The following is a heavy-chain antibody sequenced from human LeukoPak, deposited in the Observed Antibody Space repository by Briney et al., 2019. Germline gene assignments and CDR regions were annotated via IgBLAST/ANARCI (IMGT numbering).Heavy chain of an antibody. CDR3: VRDCSGGSCYGAFTI. CDR1: GASISSGNW. V-gene: IGHV4-4*02. CDR2: ISHTERT. J-gene: IGHJ3*02. D-gene: IGHD2-15*01. Sequence: SETLSLTCTVSGASISSGNWWSWVRQPPGRGLEWIAEISHTERTSSNPSLKSRATTSLDKSKNQFSLTLSSVTAADTAVYYCVRDCSGGSCYGAFTIWGQGSMVTVSS.